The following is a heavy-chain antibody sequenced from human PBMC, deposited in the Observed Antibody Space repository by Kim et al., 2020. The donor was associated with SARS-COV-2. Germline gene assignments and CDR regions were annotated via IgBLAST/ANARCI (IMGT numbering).Heavy chain of an antibody. V-gene: IGHV4-59*08. CDR1: GGSISSYY. Sequence: SETLSLTCTVSGGSISSYYWSWIRQPPGKGLEWIGYIYYSGSTNYNPSLKSRVTISVDTSKNQFSLKLSSVTAADTAVYYCARSRYSYGLGVFDYWGQGTLVTVSS. D-gene: IGHD5-18*01. J-gene: IGHJ4*02. CDR3: ARSRYSYGLGVFDY. CDR2: IYYSGST.